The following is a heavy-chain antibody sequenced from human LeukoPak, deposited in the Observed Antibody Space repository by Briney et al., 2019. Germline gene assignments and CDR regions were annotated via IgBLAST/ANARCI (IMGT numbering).Heavy chain of an antibody. Sequence: ASVKVSCKASGYTFTSYYMHWVQQAPGQGLEWMGIINPSGGSTSYAQKFQGRVTMTRDTSTSTVYMELSSLRSEDTAVYYCASYYYDSSGVVGSDYWGQGTLVTVSS. CDR2: INPSGGST. CDR1: GYTFTSYY. J-gene: IGHJ4*02. D-gene: IGHD3-22*01. CDR3: ASYYYDSSGVVGSDY. V-gene: IGHV1-46*03.